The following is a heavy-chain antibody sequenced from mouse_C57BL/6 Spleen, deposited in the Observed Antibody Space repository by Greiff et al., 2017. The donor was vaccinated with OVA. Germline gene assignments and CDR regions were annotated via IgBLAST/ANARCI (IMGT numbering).Heavy chain of an antibody. Sequence: EVKLVESGGGLVKPGGSLKLSCAASGFTFSSYAMSWVRQTPEKRLEWVATISDGGSYTYYPDNVKGRFTISRDNAKNNLYLQMSHLKSEDTAMYYCARDQVSNPYYFDYWGQGTTLTVSS. CDR3: ARDQVSNPYYFDY. V-gene: IGHV5-4*01. CDR1: GFTFSSYA. J-gene: IGHJ2*01. CDR2: ISDGGSYT. D-gene: IGHD2-5*01.